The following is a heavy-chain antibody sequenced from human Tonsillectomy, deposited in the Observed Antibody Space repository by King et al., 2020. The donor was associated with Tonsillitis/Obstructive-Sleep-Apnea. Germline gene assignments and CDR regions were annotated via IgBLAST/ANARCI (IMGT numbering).Heavy chain of an antibody. CDR1: GYTFTSYA. J-gene: IGHJ4*02. CDR3: ARDASYSDYDSDPRVY. D-gene: IGHD5-12*01. V-gene: IGHV7-4-1*02. CDR2: INTNTGNP. Sequence: QLEQSGSELKKPGASVKVSCKTSGYTFTSYAMNWVRQAPGQGLEWMGWINTNTGNPTNARGFTGRFVFSLDTSVSTAYLQISSLKAEDTAVYYCARDASYSDYDSDPRVYWGQGTLVTVSS.